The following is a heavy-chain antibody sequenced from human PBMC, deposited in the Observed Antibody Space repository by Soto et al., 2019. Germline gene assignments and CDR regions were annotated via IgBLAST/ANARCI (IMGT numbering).Heavy chain of an antibody. CDR1: GFTFSSYA. Sequence: EVQLLESGGGLVQPGGSLRLSCAASGFTFSSYAMTWVRQAPGKGLEWVSTISGSGGSTYYADSVKGRFTISRDNSKNTLYVQMNSLRAEDTAGYYCAKDYDSSGYCDYWGQGTLVTVSS. J-gene: IGHJ4*02. D-gene: IGHD3-22*01. CDR2: ISGSGGST. CDR3: AKDYDSSGYCDY. V-gene: IGHV3-23*01.